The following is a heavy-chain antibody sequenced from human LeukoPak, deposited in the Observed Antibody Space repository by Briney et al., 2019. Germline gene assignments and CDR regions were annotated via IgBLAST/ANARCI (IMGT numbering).Heavy chain of an antibody. J-gene: IGHJ3*02. CDR1: GFTFSDYY. V-gene: IGHV3-9*01. D-gene: IGHD2-2*01. Sequence: TGGSLRLSCAASGFTFSDYYMSWVRQAPGKGLEWVSGISWNSGSIGYADSVKGRFTISRDNAKNSLYLQMNSLRAEDTALYYCAKAGYCSSTSCHRDAFDIWGQGTMVTVSS. CDR2: ISWNSGSI. CDR3: AKAGYCSSTSCHRDAFDI.